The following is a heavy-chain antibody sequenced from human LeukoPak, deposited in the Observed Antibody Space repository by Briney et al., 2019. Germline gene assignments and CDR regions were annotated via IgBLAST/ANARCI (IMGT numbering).Heavy chain of an antibody. J-gene: IGHJ4*02. Sequence: GGSLRLSCAASGFTFSSYGMTWVRQAPGKGLEGVSYISSSSSTIYYADSVKGRFTISRDNAKNSLYLQMNSLRAEDTGVYYCARRVAVADNYFDYWGQGTLVTVSS. CDR3: ARRVAVADNYFDY. V-gene: IGHV3-48*04. CDR1: GFTFSSYG. D-gene: IGHD6-19*01. CDR2: ISSSSSTI.